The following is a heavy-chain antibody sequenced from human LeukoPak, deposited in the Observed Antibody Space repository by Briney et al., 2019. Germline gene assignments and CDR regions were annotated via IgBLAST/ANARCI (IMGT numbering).Heavy chain of an antibody. J-gene: IGHJ4*02. CDR1: GGSFSGYY. D-gene: IGHD4-17*01. CDR2: INHSGST. CDR3: ARGATVTTPYNFDY. Sequence: PSETLPLTCAVYGGSFSGYYWSWIRQPPGKGLEWIGEINHSGSTNYNPSLKSRVTISVDTSKNQFSLKLSSVTAADTAVYYCARGATVTTPYNFDYWGQGTLVTVSS. V-gene: IGHV4-34*01.